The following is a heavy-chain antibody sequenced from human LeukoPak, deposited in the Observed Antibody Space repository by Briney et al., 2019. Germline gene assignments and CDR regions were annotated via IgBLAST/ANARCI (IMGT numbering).Heavy chain of an antibody. D-gene: IGHD4-17*01. CDR2: ISGSGSTI. Sequence: SLSLSCAAPGFTFRDYSMTWIGQAPGKGLEWVSYISGSGSTIYYADSVKGRFTISRDNAKNTLYLQMNSLRAEDTAVYYCAKDTDDTVTTYYFDYWGQGTLVTVSS. CDR3: AKDTDDTVTTYYFDY. V-gene: IGHV3-11*01. CDR1: GFTFRDYS. J-gene: IGHJ4*02.